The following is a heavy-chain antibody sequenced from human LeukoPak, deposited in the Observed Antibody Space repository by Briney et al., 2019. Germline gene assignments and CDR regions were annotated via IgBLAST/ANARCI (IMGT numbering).Heavy chain of an antibody. Sequence: ASVKVSCKASGYTFTSYGISWVRQAPGQGLEWMGWISVYNGNTNYAQKLQGRVTMTTDTSTSTAYMELRSLRSDDTAVYYCATDDASNFWSGYYPGVFWGQGTLVTVSS. CDR2: ISVYNGNT. CDR3: ATDDASNFWSGYYPGVF. V-gene: IGHV1-18*01. CDR1: GYTFTSYG. J-gene: IGHJ4*02. D-gene: IGHD3-3*01.